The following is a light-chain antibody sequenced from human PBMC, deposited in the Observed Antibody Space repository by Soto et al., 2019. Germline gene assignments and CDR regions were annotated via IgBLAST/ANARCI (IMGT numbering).Light chain of an antibody. Sequence: QSVLTKPASVSGSPGQSITISCPGTSSDVGNYKYVSWYQQHPGTAPKLMIYAVSNRPSGVSNRFSGSKSGNTASLTISGLQAEDETDYYCFSYTSSGTYVFGTGTKVTVL. CDR1: SSDVGNYKY. CDR2: AVS. CDR3: FSYTSSGTYV. V-gene: IGLV2-14*01. J-gene: IGLJ1*01.